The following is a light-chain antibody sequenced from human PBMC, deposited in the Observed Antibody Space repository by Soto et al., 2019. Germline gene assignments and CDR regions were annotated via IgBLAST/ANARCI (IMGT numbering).Light chain of an antibody. CDR2: DVT. Sequence: QSALTQPRSVSGSPGQSVTISCTGTSSDVGGYNYVSWYQQHPGKAPKLMIYDVTKRPSGVPDRFSGSKSGNTASLTISGLQAEDEADYYCCSYAGSPVVFVGGTKVTVL. CDR1: SSDVGGYNY. V-gene: IGLV2-11*01. J-gene: IGLJ2*01. CDR3: CSYAGSPVV.